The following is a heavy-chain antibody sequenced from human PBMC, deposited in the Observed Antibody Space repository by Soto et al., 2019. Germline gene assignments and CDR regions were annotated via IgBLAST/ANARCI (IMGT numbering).Heavy chain of an antibody. Sequence: SETLSLTCTVSGGSISSYYWSWIRQPPGKGLEWISYIYYSGSTNYNPSLKSRVTISVDTSKNQFSLKLNSMTAADTAVYYCARHNYGPGSTYFDYWGQGTLVTVCS. CDR1: GGSISSYY. J-gene: IGHJ4*02. CDR2: IYYSGST. V-gene: IGHV4-59*08. D-gene: IGHD3-10*01. CDR3: ARHNYGPGSTYFDY.